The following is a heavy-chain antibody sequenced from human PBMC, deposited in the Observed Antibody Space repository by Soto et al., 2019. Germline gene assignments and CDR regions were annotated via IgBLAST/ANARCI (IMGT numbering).Heavy chain of an antibody. V-gene: IGHV4-39*01. D-gene: IGHD4-17*01. CDR1: GGSISSSSYY. CDR2: IYYSGST. Sequence: SETLSLTCTVSGGSISSSSYYWGWIRQPPGKGLEWIGSIYYSGSTYYNPSLKSRVTISVDTSKNQFSLKLSSVTAADTAVYYCASDTTVTTSYWGQGTLVTVSS. J-gene: IGHJ4*02. CDR3: ASDTTVTTSY.